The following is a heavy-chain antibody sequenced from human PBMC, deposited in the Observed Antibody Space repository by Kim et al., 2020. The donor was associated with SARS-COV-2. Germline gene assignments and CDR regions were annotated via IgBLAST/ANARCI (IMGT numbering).Heavy chain of an antibody. Sequence: GGSLRHSCAASGFTFSSYGMHWVRQAPGKGLEWVAVIWDDGSNKYYADSVKGRFTISRDNSKNTLYLQMNSLRAEDTAVYYCARDNSWVSTACAYWGQGTLVTVSS. J-gene: IGHJ4*02. CDR1: GFTFSSYG. V-gene: IGHV3-33*01. CDR3: ARDNSWVSTACAY. D-gene: IGHD4-17*01. CDR2: IWDDGSNK.